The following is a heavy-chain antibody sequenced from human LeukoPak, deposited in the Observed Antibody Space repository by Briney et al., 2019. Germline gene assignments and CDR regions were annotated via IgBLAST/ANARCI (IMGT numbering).Heavy chain of an antibody. CDR3: AKGPNGSGSYYEYYFDY. D-gene: IGHD3-10*01. CDR2: ISWNSGSI. Sequence: GGSLRLSCAASGFTFDDYAMHWVRQAPGKGLEWVSGISWNSGSIGYADSVKGRFTISRDNAKNSLYLQMNSLRAEDTALYYCAKGPNGSGSYYEYYFDYWGQGTLVTVSS. CDR1: GFTFDDYA. J-gene: IGHJ4*02. V-gene: IGHV3-9*01.